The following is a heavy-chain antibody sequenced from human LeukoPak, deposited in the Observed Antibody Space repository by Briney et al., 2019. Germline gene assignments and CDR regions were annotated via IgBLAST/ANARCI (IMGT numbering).Heavy chain of an antibody. J-gene: IGHJ4*02. CDR2: INHSGSI. V-gene: IGHV4-34*01. CDR3: AGGDYHGSESYANY. D-gene: IGHD3-10*01. CDR1: GGSFSGYY. Sequence: SETLPLTCAVYGGSFSGYYWGWIRQPPGKGLEWIGEINHSGSISYNPSLKSRVTISLDTSKNQFSLKLSSVTAADTAVYYCAGGDYHGSESYANYWGQGTLVTVSS.